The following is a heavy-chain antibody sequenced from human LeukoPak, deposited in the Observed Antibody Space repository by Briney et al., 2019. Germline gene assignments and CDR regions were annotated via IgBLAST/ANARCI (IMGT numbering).Heavy chain of an antibody. Sequence: PGGSLRLSCAASGFTFDDYAMNWVRQAPGKGLEWVSFIDTSAAYIYYGDSMRGRFTISRDNAKNSLYLQMNGLRAEDTAVYYCARGRSITLLRGVAMSDGFDIWGQGTMVTVSS. CDR3: ARGRSITLLRGVAMSDGFDI. V-gene: IGHV3-21*01. J-gene: IGHJ3*02. D-gene: IGHD3-10*01. CDR2: IDTSAAYI. CDR1: GFTFDDYA.